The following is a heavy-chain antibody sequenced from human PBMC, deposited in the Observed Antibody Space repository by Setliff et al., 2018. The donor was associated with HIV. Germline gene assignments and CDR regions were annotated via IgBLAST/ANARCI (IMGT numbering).Heavy chain of an antibody. Sequence: GESLKISCAASGFAFSSLWMSWVRQAPGRGLECVANIKQDGSEKYYVDSVKGRFTVSRNNAENSLSLQMNSLTVDDTAIYYCASDLNWASADYWGQGRLVTVSS. CDR1: GFAFSSLW. D-gene: IGHD7-27*01. CDR2: IKQDGSEK. V-gene: IGHV3-7*03. J-gene: IGHJ4*02. CDR3: ASDLNWASADY.